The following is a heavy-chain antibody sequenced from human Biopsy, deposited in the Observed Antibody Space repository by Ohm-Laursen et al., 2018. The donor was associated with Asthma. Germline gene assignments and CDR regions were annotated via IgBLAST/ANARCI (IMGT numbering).Heavy chain of an antibody. CDR2: VSSDGHNK. V-gene: IGHV3-30*03. D-gene: IGHD3-22*01. Sequence: SLRLSCSASGFVFSQWGMHWVRQGTGKGLEWVALVSSDGHNKYYEDSVKGRFTISRDNSRNRLYLQINRLTVEDSAVYFCARQSGQDYGDSSGFDIWGQGTKVAVSS. CDR3: ARQSGQDYGDSSGFDI. J-gene: IGHJ3*02. CDR1: GFVFSQWG.